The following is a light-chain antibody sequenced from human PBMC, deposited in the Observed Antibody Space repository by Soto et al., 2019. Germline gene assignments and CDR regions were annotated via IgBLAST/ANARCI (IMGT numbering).Light chain of an antibody. V-gene: IGKV1-9*01. CDR2: SAS. J-gene: IGKJ4*01. CDR1: QGMSTY. Sequence: DIQLTQSPSFLSASVGDTVTITCRASQGMSTYLAWYQQKPGKVPKLLIRSASTLQSGVPPRFSGGGSGPEFTLTISTLQPDDSGIYYCQQLNGYQLAFGGGTNVVIK. CDR3: QQLNGYQLA.